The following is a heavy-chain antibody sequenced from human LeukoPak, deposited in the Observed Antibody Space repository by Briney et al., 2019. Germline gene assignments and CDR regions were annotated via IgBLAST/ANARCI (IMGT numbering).Heavy chain of an antibody. Sequence: PGGSLRLSCAGSGFTFSSYAMSWLPQAPGKGLEGVSAINGSGGSTYYADSVKGRFTLSRDNSKNTLYLQMNSQSAEDTAVYYCAHSGYYDILTGYYEEDYWGQGTLVTVSS. CDR2: INGSGGST. CDR1: GFTFSSYA. V-gene: IGHV3-23*01. CDR3: AHSGYYDILTGYYEEDY. D-gene: IGHD3-9*01. J-gene: IGHJ4*02.